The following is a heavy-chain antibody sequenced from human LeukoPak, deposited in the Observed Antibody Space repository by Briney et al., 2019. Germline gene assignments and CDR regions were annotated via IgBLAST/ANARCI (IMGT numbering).Heavy chain of an antibody. V-gene: IGHV3-23*01. CDR1: GFTFSSSA. CDR3: ARTLYIAAAPGGFDY. D-gene: IGHD6-13*01. Sequence: GGSLRLSCAASGFTFSSSAMNWVRQAPGKGLEWVSGISVSGGSTYYADSVKGRFTISRDDSKNTLYLQMNSLRSDDTAIYYCARTLYIAAAPGGFDYWGQGTLLTVSS. J-gene: IGHJ4*02. CDR2: ISVSGGST.